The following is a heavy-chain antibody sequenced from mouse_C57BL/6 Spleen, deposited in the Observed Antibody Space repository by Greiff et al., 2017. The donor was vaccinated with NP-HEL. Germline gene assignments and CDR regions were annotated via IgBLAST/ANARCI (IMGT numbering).Heavy chain of an antibody. D-gene: IGHD2-1*01. J-gene: IGHJ2*01. Sequence: QVQLQQSGAELVRPGTSVKVSCKASGYAFTNYLIEWVKQRPGQGLEWIGVINPGSGGTNYNEKFKGKATLTADKSSSTAYMQLSSLTSEDSAVYFCAREGGYGNYPDYWGQGTTLTVSS. V-gene: IGHV1-54*01. CDR1: GYAFTNYL. CDR3: AREGGYGNYPDY. CDR2: INPGSGGT.